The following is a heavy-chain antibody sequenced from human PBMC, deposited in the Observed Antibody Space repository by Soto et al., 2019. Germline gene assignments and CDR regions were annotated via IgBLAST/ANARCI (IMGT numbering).Heavy chain of an antibody. CDR1: GFTFSSYA. CDR2: ISYDGSNK. Sequence: QVQLVESGGGVVQPGRSLRLSCAASGFTFSSYAMHWVRQAPGKGLEWVAVISYDGSNKYYADSVKGRFTISRDNSKNALYMQMNSLRAEEMSVYYCATLSYSLWFGDSSISGFDPWGQGTLVTVYS. J-gene: IGHJ5*02. V-gene: IGHV3-30-3*01. CDR3: ATLSYSLWFGDSSISGFDP. D-gene: IGHD3-10*01.